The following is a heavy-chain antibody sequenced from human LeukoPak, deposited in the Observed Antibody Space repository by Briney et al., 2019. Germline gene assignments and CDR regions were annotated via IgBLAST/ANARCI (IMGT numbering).Heavy chain of an antibody. CDR2: IWYDGSNK. CDR3: VRDDANYFDSSGYFFPEH. V-gene: IGHV3-33*01. Sequence: GTSLRLSCAAAGFRFSDYGMHWVRQAPGKGREWVAVIWYDGSNKYYEDSVKGRFTISRDNSKNTLYLQMNSLTVDDTAVYYCVRDDANYFDSSGYFFPEHWGQGTLVTVSS. J-gene: IGHJ4*02. CDR1: GFRFSDYG. D-gene: IGHD3-22*01.